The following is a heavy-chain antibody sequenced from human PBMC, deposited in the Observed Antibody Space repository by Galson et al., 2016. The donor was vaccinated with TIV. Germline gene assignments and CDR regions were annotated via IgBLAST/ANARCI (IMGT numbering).Heavy chain of an antibody. V-gene: IGHV4-59*03. CDR1: GASISNYF. CDR3: VITAYWSGYGDY. Sequence: ETLSLTCTVSGASISNYFWTWIRQPPGKGLEWSGYVYYTGSTNNIPSLTNYTPSLRSRFTISLDTSKHQFSLKVNSVTAGDTAIYYSVITAYWSGYGDYWGQGILVTVSS. CDR2: VYYTGSTNNIPSLT. D-gene: IGHD3-3*01. J-gene: IGHJ4*02.